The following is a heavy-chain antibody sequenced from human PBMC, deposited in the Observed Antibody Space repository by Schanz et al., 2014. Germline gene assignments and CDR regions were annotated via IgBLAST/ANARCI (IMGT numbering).Heavy chain of an antibody. J-gene: IGHJ4*02. V-gene: IGHV1-18*04. CDR2: ISAYTNNT. Sequence: QVQLVQSGAEVKNPGASVKVSCETSGFPFTSYDINWARQAPGQGLEWMGWISAYTNNTNYAQKVQGRVTMTTDTSTGTAYMELRSLRSDDTAVYYCARGRTFDYWGQGTLVTVSS. CDR3: ARGRTFDY. CDR1: GFPFTSYD.